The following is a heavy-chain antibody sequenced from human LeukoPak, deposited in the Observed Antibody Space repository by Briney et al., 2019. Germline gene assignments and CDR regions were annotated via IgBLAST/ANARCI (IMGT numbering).Heavy chain of an antibody. CDR2: IYYSGST. CDR3: ARVTAPGIAVPGSAFDI. J-gene: IGHJ3*02. CDR1: GGSISSYY. D-gene: IGHD6-19*01. Sequence: SETLSLTCTVSGGSISSYYWSWIRQPPGKGLEWIGYIYYSGSTNYIPSLKSRVTISVDTSKNQFSLKLSSVTAADTAVYYCARVTAPGIAVPGSAFDIWGQGTMVTVSS. V-gene: IGHV4-59*01.